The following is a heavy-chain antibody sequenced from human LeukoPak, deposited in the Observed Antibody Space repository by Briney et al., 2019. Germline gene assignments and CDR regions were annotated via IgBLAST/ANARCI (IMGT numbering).Heavy chain of an antibody. CDR1: GFTFSSHW. V-gene: IGHV3-7*01. D-gene: IGHD2-21*01. CDR3: AREGTSLWFYFDS. J-gene: IGHJ4*02. CDR2: IKQDGSQE. Sequence: GGSLRLSCAASGFTFSSHWMSWVRQAPGKGLEWVANIKQDGSQEYYVDSVKGRFTISRDNAKSSLYLQMNNLKADDTAVYYCAREGTSLWFYFDSWGRGSLVTVSS.